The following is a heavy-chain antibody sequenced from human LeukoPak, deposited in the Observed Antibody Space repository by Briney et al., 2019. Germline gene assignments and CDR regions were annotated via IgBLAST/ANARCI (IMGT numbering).Heavy chain of an antibody. Sequence: SETLSLTCAVYGGSFGGYYWSWIRQPSGKGLEWIGEINHSGSTDYNPSLKSRVTISVDTSKNQFSLKLSSVAAADTAVYYCASHNTIFGAATRWFDPWGQGTLVTVSS. D-gene: IGHD3-3*01. CDR2: INHSGST. CDR1: GGSFGGYY. V-gene: IGHV4-34*01. CDR3: ASHNTIFGAATRWFDP. J-gene: IGHJ5*02.